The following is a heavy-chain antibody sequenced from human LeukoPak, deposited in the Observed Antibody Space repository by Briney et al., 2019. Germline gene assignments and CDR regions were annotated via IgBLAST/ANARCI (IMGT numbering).Heavy chain of an antibody. J-gene: IGHJ5*02. CDR1: GFTFDDYG. V-gene: IGHV3-20*01. Sequence: GGSLRLSCAASGFTFDDYGMSWVRQAPGKGLEWVSGINWNGGSIGYADSVKGRFTISRDNAKNSLYLQMTSLRAEDTALYHCARDLSSNFINDNWFGPWGQGTLVTVSS. CDR2: INWNGGSI. D-gene: IGHD2/OR15-2a*01. CDR3: ARDLSSNFINDNWFGP.